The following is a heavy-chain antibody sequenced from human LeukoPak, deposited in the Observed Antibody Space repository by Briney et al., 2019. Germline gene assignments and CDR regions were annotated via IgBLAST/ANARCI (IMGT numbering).Heavy chain of an antibody. CDR2: IIPIFGTA. V-gene: IGHV1-69*06. CDR1: GGTFSSYA. Sequence: ASVKVSCKASGGTFSSYAISRVRQAPGQGLEWMGGIIPIFGTANYAQKFQGRVTITADKSTSTAYMELSSLRSEDTAVYYCARVAVAGPIFDYWGQGTLVTVSS. D-gene: IGHD6-19*01. J-gene: IGHJ4*02. CDR3: ARVAVAGPIFDY.